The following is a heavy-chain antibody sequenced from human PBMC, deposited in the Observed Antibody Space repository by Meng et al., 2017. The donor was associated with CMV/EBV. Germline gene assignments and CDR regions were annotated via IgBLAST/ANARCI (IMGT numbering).Heavy chain of an antibody. Sequence: GSPKISGAPSGIIFTTYGLHWVRQAPGKGLEWVAFIRYDGSNKYYADSVKGRFTISRDNSKNTMYLQMNSLRGEDTAIYYCAKDHRGRFIVGPRADGGHGMDVWGQGTTVTVSS. V-gene: IGHV3-30*02. D-gene: IGHD1-26*01. J-gene: IGHJ6*02. CDR3: AKDHRGRFIVGPRADGGHGMDV. CDR1: GIIFTTYG. CDR2: IRYDGSNK.